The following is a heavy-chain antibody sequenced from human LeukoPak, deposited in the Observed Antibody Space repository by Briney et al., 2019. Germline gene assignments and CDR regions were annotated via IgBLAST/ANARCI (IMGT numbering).Heavy chain of an antibody. J-gene: IGHJ4*02. Sequence: GASVKVSCKASGYTFNGYYMHWVRQAPGQGLEWMGWINPDNGNTKYAQKFQGRVTMTRDTSISTAYMELSRLRSDDTAVYYCARSRITMVRGVIPYFDYWGQGTLVTVSS. D-gene: IGHD3-10*01. CDR3: ARSRITMVRGVIPYFDY. V-gene: IGHV1-2*02. CDR2: INPDNGNT. CDR1: GYTFNGYY.